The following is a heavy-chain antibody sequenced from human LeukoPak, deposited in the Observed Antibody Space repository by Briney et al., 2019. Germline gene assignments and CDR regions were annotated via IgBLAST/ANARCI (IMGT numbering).Heavy chain of an antibody. D-gene: IGHD2-15*01. CDR1: GFTFGSHG. V-gene: IGHV3-23*01. Sequence: GGTLRLSCAASGFTFGSHGMNWVRQAPGKGLEWVSGISPSGGITYYTDSVKGRFTISRDNSKNTVSLQMNSLRAEDTAVYYCAKDQLNRFCSGGSCSITHDSWGQGTLVTVSS. CDR3: AKDQLNRFCSGGSCSITHDS. CDR2: ISPSGGIT. J-gene: IGHJ4*02.